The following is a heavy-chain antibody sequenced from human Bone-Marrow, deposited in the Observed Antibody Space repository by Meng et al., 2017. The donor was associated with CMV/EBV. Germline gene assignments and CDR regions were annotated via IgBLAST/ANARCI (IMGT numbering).Heavy chain of an antibody. CDR3: ATSPLDWVPVRLDY. Sequence: GESRKISCAASGLTVSSNFMTWVRQAPGKGLEWVSVIFGGGGTNYADSVKGRFAISRDKSTNTLYLQMNSLGPEDSAVYYCATSPLDWVPVRLDYWGQGTLVTVSS. CDR2: IFGGGGT. V-gene: IGHV3-66*02. D-gene: IGHD3-9*01. J-gene: IGHJ4*02. CDR1: GLTVSSNF.